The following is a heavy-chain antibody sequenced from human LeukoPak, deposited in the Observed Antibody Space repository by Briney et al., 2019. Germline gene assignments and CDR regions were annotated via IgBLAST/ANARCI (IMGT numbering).Heavy chain of an antibody. CDR1: GYTFTSYG. CDR3: AREDCSGGSCYSVRWFDP. J-gene: IGHJ5*02. CDR2: ISAYNGKT. D-gene: IGHD2-15*01. V-gene: IGHV1-18*04. Sequence: PEPSVKLSCTASGYTFTSYGISWVRQAPGQGLEWMGWISAYNGKTNYAQTLQGRVTMTRDTSTSTAYVALRSLRSDDTAVYYCAREDCSGGSCYSVRWFDPWGQGTLVTVSS.